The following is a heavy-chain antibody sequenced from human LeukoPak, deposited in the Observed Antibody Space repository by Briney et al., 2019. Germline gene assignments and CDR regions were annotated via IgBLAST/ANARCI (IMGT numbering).Heavy chain of an antibody. V-gene: IGHV3-66*02. D-gene: IGHD3-3*01. CDR1: GFTVSSNY. CDR3: ARALRFLDYDY. CDR2: IYSGGST. J-gene: IGHJ4*02. Sequence: GGSLRLSCAASGFTVSSNYMSWVRQAPGKGLEWVSVIYSGGSTYYADSVKGRFTISRDNSKSTLYLQMNSLRAEDTAVYYCARALRFLDYDYWGQGTLVTVSS.